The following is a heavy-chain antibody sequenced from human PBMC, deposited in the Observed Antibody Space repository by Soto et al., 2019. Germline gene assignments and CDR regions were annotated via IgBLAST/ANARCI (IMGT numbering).Heavy chain of an antibody. CDR3: ARDRRDPHMDV. CDR1: GGSISSHY. CDR2: IYYSGST. Sequence: SETLSLTCTVSGGSISSHYWSWIRQPPGKGLEWIGYIYYSGSTNYNPSLKSRVTISVDTSKNQFSLKLSSVTAADTAVYYCARDRRDPHMDVWGKGTTVTVSS. V-gene: IGHV4-59*11. J-gene: IGHJ6*03.